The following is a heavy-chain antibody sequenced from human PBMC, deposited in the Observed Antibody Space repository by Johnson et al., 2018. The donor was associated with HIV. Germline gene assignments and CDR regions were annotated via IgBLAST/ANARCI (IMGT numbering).Heavy chain of an antibody. CDR3: AREGPPRAFDI. V-gene: IGHV3-66*01. J-gene: IGHJ3*02. CDR2: IYSGGST. CDR1: GFTFNDYY. Sequence: VQLVESGGGVVKPGGSLRLSCAASGFTFNDYYMSWVRQAPGKGLEWVSVIYSGGSTYYADSVKGRFTISRDNSKNTLYLQMNSLRAEDTAVYYCAREGPPRAFDIWGQGTMVTVSS.